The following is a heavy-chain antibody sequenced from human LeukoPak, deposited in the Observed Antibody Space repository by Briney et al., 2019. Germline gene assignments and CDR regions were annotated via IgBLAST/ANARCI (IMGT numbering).Heavy chain of an antibody. J-gene: IGHJ5*02. Sequence: SVKVSCKTSGDTFNNYAISWVRQAPGQGLEWMGGIIPISGKANHAQKFQVRVTITADESTNTAYMELSSLRSEDTAVYYCAGFNWNYGIRWFDPWGQGTLVTVSS. V-gene: IGHV1-69*13. CDR3: AGFNWNYGIRWFDP. CDR2: IIPISGKA. CDR1: GDTFNNYA. D-gene: IGHD1-7*01.